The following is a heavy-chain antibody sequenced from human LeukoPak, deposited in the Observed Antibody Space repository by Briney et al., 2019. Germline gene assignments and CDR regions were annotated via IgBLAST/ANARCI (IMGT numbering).Heavy chain of an antibody. Sequence: SGGSLRLSCVASGFTFSSYAMSWVRQAPGKGLEWVSAISGSGGSTYYADSVKGRFTISRDNSKNTLYLQMNSLRAEDTAVYYCARDTDCGGDCYAVHDAFDIWGQGTMVTVSS. J-gene: IGHJ3*02. V-gene: IGHV3-23*01. CDR3: ARDTDCGGDCYAVHDAFDI. CDR1: GFTFSSYA. CDR2: ISGSGGST. D-gene: IGHD2-21*01.